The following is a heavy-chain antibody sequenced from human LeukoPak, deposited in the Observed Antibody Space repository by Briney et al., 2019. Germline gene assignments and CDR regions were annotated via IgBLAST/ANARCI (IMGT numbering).Heavy chain of an antibody. CDR2: IRDDGSVD. CDR1: GFTFSSYS. D-gene: IGHD5-18*01. Sequence: GGSLRLSCAASGFTFSSYSMNWVRQAPGKGLEWVATIRDDGSVDYYVDSVKGRFTISKDDAKYSLYLQMNSLRVEDTAVYYCTDLGYTDWGQGTLVTVSS. V-gene: IGHV3-7*01. J-gene: IGHJ4*02. CDR3: TDLGYTD.